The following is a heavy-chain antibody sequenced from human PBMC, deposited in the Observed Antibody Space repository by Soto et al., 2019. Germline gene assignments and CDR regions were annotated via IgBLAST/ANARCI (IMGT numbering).Heavy chain of an antibody. CDR2: IFPLTDIP. J-gene: IGHJ4*02. CDR3: ARGPLVVLNYFES. V-gene: IGHV1-69*02. Sequence: QVQLVQSGTEVKKPGSSVKVSCKASGGTFRNYPINWVRQAPGQGLEWMGSIFPLTDIPDYAQNFQARLPISADKSTSTAYMELSSLTSDDTAMYFCARGPLVVLNYFESWGQGTLVPVSS. CDR1: GGTFRNYP.